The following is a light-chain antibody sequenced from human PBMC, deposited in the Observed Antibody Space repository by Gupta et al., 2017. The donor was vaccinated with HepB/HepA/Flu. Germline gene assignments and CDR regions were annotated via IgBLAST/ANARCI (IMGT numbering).Light chain of an antibody. CDR2: DSS. V-gene: IGKV3-15*01. Sequence: EILLTQSPATLSVSPGEGATLSCRASQSVTDLAWYQQKPGQAPRLLMYDSSSRATGIPPRFTGTGSGTEFTLIISSLQSEDFGIYYCQHDSDWPLSFGGGTKVEIK. J-gene: IGKJ4*01. CDR1: QSVTD. CDR3: QHDSDWPLS.